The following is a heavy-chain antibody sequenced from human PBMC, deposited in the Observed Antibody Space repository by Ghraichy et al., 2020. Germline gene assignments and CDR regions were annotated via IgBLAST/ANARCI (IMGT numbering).Heavy chain of an antibody. D-gene: IGHD3-22*01. CDR3: ARRRRHYYDSSGYPNDY. CDR2: INHSGST. J-gene: IGHJ4*02. Sequence: SETLSLTCAVYGGSFSGFYWSWIRQPPGKGLEWIGEINHSGSTNYNPSLKSRVTISVDTSKNQFSLKLSSVTAADTAVYYCARRRRHYYDSSGYPNDYWGQGTLVTVSS. CDR1: GGSFSGFY. V-gene: IGHV4-34*01.